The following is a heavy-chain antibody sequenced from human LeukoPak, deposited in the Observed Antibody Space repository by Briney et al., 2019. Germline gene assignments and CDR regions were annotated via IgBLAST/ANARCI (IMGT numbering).Heavy chain of an antibody. CDR2: MNPNSGNT. Sequence: ASVKVSCKASGYTFTDFDINWVRQAPGRGLEWMGWMNPNSGNTVYAQKFQGRVTMTRDTSTNTGRMELTSLTSEDTAVYYCARALDRSYYYVYLSWGQGTVISVSS. D-gene: IGHD3-16*01. V-gene: IGHV1-8*01. CDR3: ARALDRSYYYVYLS. J-gene: IGHJ5*02. CDR1: GYTFTDFD.